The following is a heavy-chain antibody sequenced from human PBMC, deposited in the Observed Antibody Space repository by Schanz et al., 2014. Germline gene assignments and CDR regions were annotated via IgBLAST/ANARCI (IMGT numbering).Heavy chain of an antibody. CDR2: ITGSGSKT. J-gene: IGHJ4*02. Sequence: QVQLVESGGGLVKPGGSLRLSCAASGLTFSDYYMSWIRQAPGKGLEWVSAITGSGSKTYYADSVKGRFTIARDNSKNTLFLQMDSLRVEDTAVYYCARLDSSSWYPRYWGQGTLVTVSS. D-gene: IGHD6-13*01. CDR3: ARLDSSSWYPRY. V-gene: IGHV3-11*01. CDR1: GLTFSDYY.